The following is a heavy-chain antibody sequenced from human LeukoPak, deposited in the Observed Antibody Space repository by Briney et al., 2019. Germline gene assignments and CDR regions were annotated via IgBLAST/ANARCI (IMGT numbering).Heavy chain of an antibody. CDR2: ISGSGGST. V-gene: IGHV3-23*01. CDR3: AKGAISWYYYYGMDV. CDR1: GFTFSSYA. J-gene: IGHJ6*02. Sequence: PGGSLRLSCAASGFTFSSYAMSWVRQAPGKGLEWVSGISGSGGSTYYADSVKGRFTISRDNSKNTLYLQMNSLRAEDTALYYCAKGAISWYYYYGMDVWGQGTTVTVSS. D-gene: IGHD3-9*01.